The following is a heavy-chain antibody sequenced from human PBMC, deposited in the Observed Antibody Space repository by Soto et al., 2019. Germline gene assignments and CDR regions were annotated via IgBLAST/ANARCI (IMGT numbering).Heavy chain of an antibody. CDR1: GGSISSGGYY. Sequence: LSLTCTVSGGSISSGGYYWSWIRQHPGKGLEWIGYIYYSGTTYYNPSLKSRVTISVDSSKNQFSLRLTSVTAADTAVYYCARVLGNGVSDYWGQGTLVTVSS. D-gene: IGHD2-8*01. J-gene: IGHJ4*02. V-gene: IGHV4-31*03. CDR3: ARVLGNGVSDY. CDR2: IYYSGTT.